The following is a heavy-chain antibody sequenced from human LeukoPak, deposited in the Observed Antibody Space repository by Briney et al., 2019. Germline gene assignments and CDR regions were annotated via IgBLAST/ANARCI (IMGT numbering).Heavy chain of an antibody. Sequence: ASVKVSCKVSGYTLTELSMHWVRQAPGKGLEWMGGFDPEDGETIYAQKFQGRVTITEDTSTDTAYMELSSLRSEDTAVYYCATASSSWYYFDYWGQGTLVTVSS. D-gene: IGHD6-13*01. V-gene: IGHV1-24*01. CDR1: GYTLTELS. J-gene: IGHJ4*02. CDR3: ATASSSWYYFDY. CDR2: FDPEDGET.